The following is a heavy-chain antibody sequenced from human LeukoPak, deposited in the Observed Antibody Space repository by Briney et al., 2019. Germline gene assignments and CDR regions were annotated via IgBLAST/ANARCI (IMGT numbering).Heavy chain of an antibody. D-gene: IGHD6-19*01. CDR2: ISGSGGST. Sequence: GGSLRLSCAASGFTVSSNYMSWVRQAPGKGLEWVSAISGSGGSTYYADSVKGRFTISRDNSKNTLYLQMNSLRAEDTAVYYCAKLSKAGIAVAGRNYWGQGTLVTVSS. CDR1: GFTVSSNY. V-gene: IGHV3-23*01. CDR3: AKLSKAGIAVAGRNY. J-gene: IGHJ4*02.